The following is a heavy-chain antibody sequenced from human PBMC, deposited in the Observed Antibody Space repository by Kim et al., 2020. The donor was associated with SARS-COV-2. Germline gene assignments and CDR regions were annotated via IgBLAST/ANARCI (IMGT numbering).Heavy chain of an antibody. CDR3: ARGQYSGWAVGWYFDL. Sequence: SETLSLTCAVYGGSFSGYYWSWIRQPPGKGLEWIGEINHSGSTNYNPSLKSRVTISVDTSKNQFSLKLSSVTAADTAVYYCARGQYSGWAVGWYFDLWGRGTLVTVSS. CDR2: INHSGST. J-gene: IGHJ2*01. D-gene: IGHD6-19*01. CDR1: GGSFSGYY. V-gene: IGHV4-34*01.